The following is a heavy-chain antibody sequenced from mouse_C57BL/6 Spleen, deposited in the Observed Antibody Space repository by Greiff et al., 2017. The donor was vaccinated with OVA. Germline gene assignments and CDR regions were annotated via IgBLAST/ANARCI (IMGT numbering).Heavy chain of an antibody. V-gene: IGHV1-50*01. Sequence: QVQLQQPGAELVKPGASVKLSCKASGYTFTSYWMQWVKQRPGQGLEWIGEIDPSDSYTNYNQKFKSKATLTVDQSSSTAYMQLSSLTSDDSSVYYGAISLYYENYAMDCWGQGTSVTGSS. CDR2: IDPSDSYT. CDR3: AISLYYENYAMDC. J-gene: IGHJ4*01. CDR1: GYTFTSYW. D-gene: IGHD2-4*01.